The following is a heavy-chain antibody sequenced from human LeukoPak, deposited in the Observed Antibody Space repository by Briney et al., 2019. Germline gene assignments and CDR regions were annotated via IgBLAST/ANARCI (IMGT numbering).Heavy chain of an antibody. CDR2: INSDGSST. CDR1: GFTFSSYW. CDR3: ARAGDYYDSSGSDAFDI. Sequence: GGSLRLSCAASGFTFSSYWMHWVRQAPGKGLVWVSHINSDGSSTSYADSVKGRFTISRDNAKNTLYLQMNSLRAEDTAVYYCARAGDYYDSSGSDAFDIWGQGTMVTVSS. V-gene: IGHV3-74*01. J-gene: IGHJ3*02. D-gene: IGHD3-22*01.